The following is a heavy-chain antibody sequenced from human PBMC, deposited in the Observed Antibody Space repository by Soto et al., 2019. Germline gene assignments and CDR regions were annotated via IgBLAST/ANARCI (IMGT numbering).Heavy chain of an antibody. D-gene: IGHD3-10*01. CDR3: AKGRGGAASVSPRVNF. CDR2: ISGGGDTT. Sequence: EVQLLESGGGLVQPGGSLRLSCAASGFTFNNYAMTWVRQAPGKGLEWVSDISGGGDTTSYADSVKGRFTVSRDGNKNKLYLPMSSLRAEDTALYYCAKGRGGAASVSPRVNFWGQGTPVTIAS. V-gene: IGHV3-23*01. CDR1: GFTFNNYA. J-gene: IGHJ4*02.